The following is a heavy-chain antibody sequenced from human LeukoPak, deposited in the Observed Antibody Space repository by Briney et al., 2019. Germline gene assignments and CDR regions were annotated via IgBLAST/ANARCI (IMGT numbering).Heavy chain of an antibody. CDR3: ARDHSSSSQLLDY. CDR2: ISAYNGDT. CDR1: GYTFTTFG. J-gene: IGHJ4*02. V-gene: IGHV1-18*01. Sequence: ASVKVSCKASGYTFTTFGVTWVRQAPRQGLEWMGWISAYNGDTNRAQKFQGRFTMTTDTSTNTAYIELRSLRSDDTAVYYCARDHSSSSQLLDYWGQGTLVTVSS. D-gene: IGHD6-13*01.